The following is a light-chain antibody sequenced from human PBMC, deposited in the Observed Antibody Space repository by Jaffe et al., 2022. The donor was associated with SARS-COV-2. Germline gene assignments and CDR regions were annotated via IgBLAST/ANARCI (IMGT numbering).Light chain of an antibody. CDR3: QQYGGSPPYT. V-gene: IGKV3-20*01. CDR2: GTS. J-gene: IGKJ2*01. CDR1: QSVSSSY. Sequence: EVVLTQSPGTLSLSPGEGATLSCRASQSVSSSYLAWYQQRPGQAPRLLIYGTSSRATGIPDRFSGSGSGTDFTLTISRLEPEDFAVYYCQQYGGSPPYTFGQGTKVEIK.